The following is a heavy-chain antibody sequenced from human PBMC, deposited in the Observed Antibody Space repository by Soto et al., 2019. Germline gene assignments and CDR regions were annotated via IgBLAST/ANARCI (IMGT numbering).Heavy chain of an antibody. D-gene: IGHD3-16*01. CDR2: IIPIFGTA. CDR1: GGTFSSYA. Sequence: QVQLVQSGAEVKKPGSSVKVSCKASGGTFSSYAISWVRQAPGQGLEWMGGIIPIFGTANYAQKFQCRDTITAEASTSTAYMELSSLRSEDTAVYYCARDPRQRDGYNDLLGEPQQSYFDYWGQGTLVTVAS. J-gene: IGHJ4*02. CDR3: ARDPRQRDGYNDLLGEPQQSYFDY. V-gene: IGHV1-69*01.